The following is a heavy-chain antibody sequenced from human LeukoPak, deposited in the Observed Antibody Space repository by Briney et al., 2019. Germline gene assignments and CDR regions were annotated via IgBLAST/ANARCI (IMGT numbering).Heavy chain of an antibody. CDR1: GFTFSSYG. V-gene: IGHV3-30*18. D-gene: IGHD3-10*02. Sequence: GGSLRLSCAASGFTFSSYGMHWVRQAPGKGLEWVAVISYDGSNKYYADSVKGRFTISRDNSKNTLYLQMSSLRAEDTAVYYCAELGITMIGGVWGKGTTVTISS. J-gene: IGHJ6*04. CDR2: ISYDGSNK. CDR3: AELGITMIGGV.